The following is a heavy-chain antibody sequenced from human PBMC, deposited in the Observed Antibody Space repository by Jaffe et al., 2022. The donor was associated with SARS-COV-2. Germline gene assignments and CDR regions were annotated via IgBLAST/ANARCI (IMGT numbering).Heavy chain of an antibody. CDR3: ARPLNYYYYMDV. CDR1: GASISNSPYY. V-gene: IGHV4-39*01. CDR2: IYYSGTT. J-gene: IGHJ6*03. Sequence: QLHLQESGPGLVKPSETLSLTCTVSGASISNSPYYWGWIRQPPGKGLEWIGSIYYSGTTYYNPSLESRVTISVDTSRNQFSLNLTSVTAADTAVYYCARPLNYYYYMDVWGKGTTVTVSS.